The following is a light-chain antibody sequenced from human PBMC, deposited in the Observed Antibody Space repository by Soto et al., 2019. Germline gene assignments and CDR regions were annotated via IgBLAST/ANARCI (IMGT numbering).Light chain of an antibody. V-gene: IGKV1-33*01. CDR2: DAS. CDR1: HDINNY. J-gene: IGKJ2*01. Sequence: DIQMTQSPSSLSASVGDRVIITCQASHDINNYLNWYQQKPGKGPRLLIYDASNLETGVPSRFSGSGSRTDFTFTISSLQPEDFATYYCQQYDNLPYTFGQGTKLEIK. CDR3: QQYDNLPYT.